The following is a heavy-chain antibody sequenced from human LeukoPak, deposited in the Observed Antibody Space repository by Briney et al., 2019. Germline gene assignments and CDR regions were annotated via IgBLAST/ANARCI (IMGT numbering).Heavy chain of an antibody. CDR3: ARDRLDYVIDY. D-gene: IGHD4-17*01. Sequence: GGSLRLSCAASGFTFSSYAMHWVRQAPGKGLEWVAVISYDGSNKYYADSVKGRFTISRDNSKNTLYLQMNSLRAEDTAVYYCARDRLDYVIDYWGQGTLVTVSS. CDR2: ISYDGSNK. V-gene: IGHV3-30*04. J-gene: IGHJ4*02. CDR1: GFTFSSYA.